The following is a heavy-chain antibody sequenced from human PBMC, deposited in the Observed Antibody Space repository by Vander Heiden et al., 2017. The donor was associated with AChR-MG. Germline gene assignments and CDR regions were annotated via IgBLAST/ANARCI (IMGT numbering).Heavy chain of an antibody. CDR3: ATTNSPGVTAILFDY. D-gene: IGHD2-21*02. J-gene: IGHJ4*02. Sequence: EVQLVQSGAEVKKPGATVKLSCKVSGYTFTDYYIHWVQQAPGKGLEWMGLVEPEDGETIYAEKFKGRVTITADTSTDTAYMELSSLRSEDTAVYYCATTNSPGVTAILFDYWGQGTLVTVSS. CDR1: GYTFTDYY. CDR2: VEPEDGET. V-gene: IGHV1-69-2*01.